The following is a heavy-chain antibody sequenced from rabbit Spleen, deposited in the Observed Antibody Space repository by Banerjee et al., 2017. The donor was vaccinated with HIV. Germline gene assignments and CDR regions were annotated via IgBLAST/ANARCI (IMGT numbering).Heavy chain of an antibody. CDR2: IEAGTSGFT. V-gene: IGHV1S45*01. J-gene: IGHJ6*01. CDR3: ARDTSSSFSSYGMAL. CDR1: GVSFSVSSY. D-gene: IGHD1-1*01. Sequence: QEQLVESGGGLVQPEGSLTLTCKASGVSFSVSSYMCWVRQAPGKGLEWIACIEAGTSGFTYFANWAKGRFTISMTSSTTVTLQMTSLTAADTATYFCARDTSSSFSSYGMALWGQGTLVTVS.